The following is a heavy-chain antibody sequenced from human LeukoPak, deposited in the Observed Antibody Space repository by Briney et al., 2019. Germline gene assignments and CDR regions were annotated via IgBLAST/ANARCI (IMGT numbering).Heavy chain of an antibody. Sequence: KPGGSLRLSCAASGFTFSDYYMSWIRQAPGKGLEWVSYISSSGSTIYYADSVKGRFTISRDNAKNSLYLQMNSLRAEDTAVYYCARDLITRYYYDSSGYLDYWGQGTLVTVSS. CDR2: ISSSGSTI. CDR3: ARDLITRYYYDSSGYLDY. J-gene: IGHJ4*02. V-gene: IGHV3-11*01. D-gene: IGHD3-22*01. CDR1: GFTFSDYY.